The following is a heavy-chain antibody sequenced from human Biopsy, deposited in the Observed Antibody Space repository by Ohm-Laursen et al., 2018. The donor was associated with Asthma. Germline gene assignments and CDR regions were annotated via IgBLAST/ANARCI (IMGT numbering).Heavy chain of an antibody. CDR2: IYSGGTS. CDR3: ARGDSSNWSHYYFDY. CDR1: GFAVSRDH. Sequence: SLRLSCAALGFAVSRDHMFWVRQAPGKGLEWVSVIYSGGTSHTADSMRDRFTISRDYSKNTLYLQMHSLRAEDTAVYYCARGDSSNWSHYYFDYWGQGTLVTVSS. V-gene: IGHV3-53*01. J-gene: IGHJ4*02. D-gene: IGHD3-22*01.